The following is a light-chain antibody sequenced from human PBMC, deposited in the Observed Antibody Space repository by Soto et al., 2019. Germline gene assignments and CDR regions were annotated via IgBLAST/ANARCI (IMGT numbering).Light chain of an antibody. CDR3: QQYVTSSPRT. CDR1: HTISSSY. Sequence: EIVLTQSAGTLSLSQGERATLSCRASHTISSSYLAWNQQKPGQAPRLLMYGISRRATGIPDRFSGSGSGTDFTLTITRLEPEDFAVYYCQQYVTSSPRTFGQGTKVDIK. CDR2: GIS. J-gene: IGKJ1*01. V-gene: IGKV3-20*01.